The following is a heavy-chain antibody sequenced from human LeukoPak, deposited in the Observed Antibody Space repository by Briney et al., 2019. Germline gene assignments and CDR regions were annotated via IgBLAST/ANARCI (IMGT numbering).Heavy chain of an antibody. D-gene: IGHD6-19*01. CDR3: ASRSIAVAG. CDR2: IYYSGST. J-gene: IGHJ4*02. CDR1: GGSISSSSYY. Sequence: MTSETLSLTCTVSGGSISSSSYYWGWIRQPPGKGLEWIGSIYYSGSTYYNPSLKSRVTISVDTSKNQFSLKLSSVIAADTAVYYCASRSIAVAGWGQGTLVTVSS. V-gene: IGHV4-39*07.